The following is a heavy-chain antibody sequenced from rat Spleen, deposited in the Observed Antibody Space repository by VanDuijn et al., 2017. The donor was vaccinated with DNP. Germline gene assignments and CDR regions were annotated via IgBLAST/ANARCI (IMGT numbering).Heavy chain of an antibody. CDR1: GFTFSSYW. D-gene: IGHD1-2*01. Sequence: EVQLVETGGGLVQPGRSLKLSCVASGFTFSSYWMTWIRQSPGKGLEWVASISGSGGNTYYPDSVKGRFTVSRDNAKNTLYLQMNSLRSEDTATYYCARSTITAISNWFAYWGQGTLVTVSS. J-gene: IGHJ3*01. CDR3: ARSTITAISNWFAY. V-gene: IGHV5-31*01. CDR2: ISGSGGNT.